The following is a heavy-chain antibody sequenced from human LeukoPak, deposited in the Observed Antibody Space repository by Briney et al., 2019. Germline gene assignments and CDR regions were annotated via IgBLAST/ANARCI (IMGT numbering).Heavy chain of an antibody. J-gene: IGHJ4*02. Sequence: GGSLRLSCAASGFTFDDYAMHWVRQAPGKGLEWVSGISWNRGSTGYADSVKGRFTISRDNAKNSLYLQMNSLRAEDTALYYCAKDQRGYSYGLFDYWGQGTLVTVSS. CDR3: AKDQRGYSYGLFDY. D-gene: IGHD5-18*01. CDR1: GFTFDDYA. V-gene: IGHV3-9*01. CDR2: ISWNRGST.